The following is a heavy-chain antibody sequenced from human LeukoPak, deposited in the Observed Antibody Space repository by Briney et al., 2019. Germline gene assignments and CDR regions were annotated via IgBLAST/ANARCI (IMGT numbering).Heavy chain of an antibody. CDR2: IYSGGST. CDR1: GFTVGSNY. V-gene: IGHV3-53*01. D-gene: IGHD2-2*01. Sequence: GGSLRLSCAASGFTVGSNYMSWVRQAPGKGLEWVSVIYSGGSTYYADSVKGRFTISRDNSKNTLYLQMNSLRAEDTAVYYCARAYCSSTSCYYWYFDLWGRGTLVTVSS. J-gene: IGHJ2*01. CDR3: ARAYCSSTSCYYWYFDL.